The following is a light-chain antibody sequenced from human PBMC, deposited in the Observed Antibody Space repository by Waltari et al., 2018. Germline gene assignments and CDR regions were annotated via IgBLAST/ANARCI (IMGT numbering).Light chain of an antibody. CDR1: ASNIGSNA. J-gene: IGLJ1*01. CDR2: NNS. V-gene: IGLV1-44*01. CDR3: ASWDGSLAAYV. Sequence: QSVLTQPPSASGTPGQRVTISCSGGASNIGSNAVNWYQHLPGAAPKLVILNNSQRPSGISDRFSGSTSGASASLAISGLQSDDEADYYCASWDGSLAAYVFGGGTKVT.